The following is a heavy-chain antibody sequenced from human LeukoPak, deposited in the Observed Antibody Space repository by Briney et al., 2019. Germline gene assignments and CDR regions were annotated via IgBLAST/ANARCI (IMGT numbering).Heavy chain of an antibody. CDR2: IWYDGSNE. CDR3: ARRGRQLEKTGPKSLSHLTRSYFDY. CDR1: GFTFSSYG. Sequence: HPGGSLRLSCAASGFTFSSYGMHWVRQAPGKGLEWVAVIWYDGSNEYYADSVKGRFTISRDNSKNTLYLQMNSLRAEDTAVYYCARRGRQLEKTGPKSLSHLTRSYFDYWGQGTLVTVSS. D-gene: IGHD5-18*01. V-gene: IGHV3-33*01. J-gene: IGHJ4*02.